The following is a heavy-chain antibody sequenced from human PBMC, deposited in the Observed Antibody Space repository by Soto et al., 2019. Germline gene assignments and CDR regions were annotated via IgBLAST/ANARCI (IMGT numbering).Heavy chain of an antibody. Sequence: GGSLRLSCAASGFTFSSYAMSWVRQAPGKGLEWVSDIRGSGGSTNYADSVKGRFTISRDNAKNSLYLQMNSLRAEDTAVYYCKRVRDSSDYGRQGTLSIVS. CDR3: KRVRDSSDY. CDR2: IRGSGGST. V-gene: IGHV3-23*01. CDR1: GFTFSSYA. D-gene: IGHD3-22*01. J-gene: IGHJ4*02.